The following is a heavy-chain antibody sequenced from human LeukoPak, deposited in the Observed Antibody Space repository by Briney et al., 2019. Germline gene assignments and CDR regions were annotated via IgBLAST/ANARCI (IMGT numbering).Heavy chain of an antibody. CDR3: ARGSLIVGAWRDWFDP. J-gene: IGHJ5*02. Sequence: SETLSLTCAVYGGSFSGYYWSWIRQPPGKGLEWIGETNHSGSTNCNPSLKSRVTISLDTSKNQFSLKLSSVTAADTAVYYCARGSLIVGAWRDWFDPWGQGTLVTVSS. CDR2: TNHSGST. CDR1: GGSFSGYY. V-gene: IGHV4-34*01. D-gene: IGHD1-26*01.